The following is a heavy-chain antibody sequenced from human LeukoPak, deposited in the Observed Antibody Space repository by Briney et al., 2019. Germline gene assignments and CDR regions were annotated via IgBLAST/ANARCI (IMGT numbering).Heavy chain of an antibody. V-gene: IGHV3-53*01. Sequence: GGSLRLSCAASGSTVSNIYMSWVRQAPGTGLEWVSIIHSGGITHYADSVKGRFTISRHNSKNTLYLQMNSLRAEDTAVYYCVRDRGIASTGGYGMDVWGQGTTVTVSS. J-gene: IGHJ6*02. CDR3: VRDRGIASTGGYGMDV. CDR1: GSTVSNIY. CDR2: IHSGGIT. D-gene: IGHD6-13*01.